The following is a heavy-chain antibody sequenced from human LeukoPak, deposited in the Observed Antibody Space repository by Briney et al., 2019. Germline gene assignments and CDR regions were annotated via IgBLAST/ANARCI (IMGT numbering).Heavy chain of an antibody. Sequence: PSETLSLTCTVSGYSISSGYYWGWIRQPPGKGLEWIGSMYRSGSTYYNPSLKRRVTISLDTSKNQFSLELRSVTAADTAVYFCARDVRDGLFDYWGQGSLVTVSS. CDR2: MYRSGST. V-gene: IGHV4-38-2*02. CDR3: ARDVRDGLFDY. J-gene: IGHJ4*02. D-gene: IGHD5-24*01. CDR1: GYSISSGYY.